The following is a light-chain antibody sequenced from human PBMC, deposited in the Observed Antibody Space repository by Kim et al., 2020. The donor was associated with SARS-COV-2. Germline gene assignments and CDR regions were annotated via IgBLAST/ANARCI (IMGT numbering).Light chain of an antibody. CDR3: QKYDSVPLT. CDR2: AAS. Sequence: DIQMTQSPSSMSASVGDRVTITCRASQDIRDYVGWYQQKPGQVPKLLIFAASTLHSGVPSRFSGSGSGTHFTLNISSLQPEDVATYYCQKYDSVPLTFGGGNKVGIK. J-gene: IGKJ4*01. V-gene: IGKV1-27*01. CDR1: QDIRDY.